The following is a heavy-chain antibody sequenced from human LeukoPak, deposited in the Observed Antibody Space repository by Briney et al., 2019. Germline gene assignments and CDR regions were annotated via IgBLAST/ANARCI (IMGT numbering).Heavy chain of an antibody. Sequence: APVKVSCKASGYTFTGYYMHWVRQAPGQGLEWMGWINPNSGGTNYAQKFQGRVTMTRDTSISTAYMELSRLRSDDTAVYYCARDVYYGSGSFDYWGQGTLVTVSS. V-gene: IGHV1-2*02. J-gene: IGHJ4*02. CDR3: ARDVYYGSGSFDY. D-gene: IGHD3-10*01. CDR2: INPNSGGT. CDR1: GYTFTGYY.